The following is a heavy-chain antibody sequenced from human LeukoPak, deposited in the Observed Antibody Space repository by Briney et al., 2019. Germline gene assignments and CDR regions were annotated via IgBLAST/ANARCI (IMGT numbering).Heavy chain of an antibody. CDR1: GFTFDDYA. Sequence: GGSLRLSCAASGFTFDDYAMHWVRQAPGKGLEWVSGISWNSGSIGYAESVKGRFTISRDNAKNSLYLQMNSLRSEDTAVYYCARGLGSGSYYGSWGQGTLVTVSS. J-gene: IGHJ5*02. CDR3: ARGLGSGSYYGS. V-gene: IGHV3-9*01. D-gene: IGHD3-10*01. CDR2: ISWNSGSI.